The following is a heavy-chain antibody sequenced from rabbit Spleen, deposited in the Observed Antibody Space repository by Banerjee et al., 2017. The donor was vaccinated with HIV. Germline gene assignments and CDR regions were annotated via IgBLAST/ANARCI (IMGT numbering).Heavy chain of an antibody. CDR3: ARDGAGGSYFAL. CDR2: IEPIFGNT. V-gene: IGHV1S47*01. D-gene: IGHD8-1*01. CDR1: GFDFSNYG. Sequence: QEQLKATGGGLVQPGGSLTLSCKASGFDFSNYGMTWVRQAPGKGLEWIGYIEPIFGNTYYANWVNGRFTISSHNAQNTLYLQLSSLTAADTATYFCARDGAGGSYFALWGPGTLVTVS. J-gene: IGHJ4*01.